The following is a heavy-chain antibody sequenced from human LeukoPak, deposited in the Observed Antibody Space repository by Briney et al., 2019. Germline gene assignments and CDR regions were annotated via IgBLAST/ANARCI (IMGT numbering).Heavy chain of an antibody. CDR1: GFTLSDYY. D-gene: IGHD1-26*01. CDR3: ARGGATWYFQH. Sequence: PGGSLRLSCAASGFTLSDYYLTWIRQAPGKGLEWVSYISSSSSDTNYADSVRGRFTISRDNANKSLYLQMNSLRDEDTAVYYWARGGATWYFQHWGQGALVTVSS. V-gene: IGHV3-11*06. J-gene: IGHJ1*01. CDR2: ISSSSSDT.